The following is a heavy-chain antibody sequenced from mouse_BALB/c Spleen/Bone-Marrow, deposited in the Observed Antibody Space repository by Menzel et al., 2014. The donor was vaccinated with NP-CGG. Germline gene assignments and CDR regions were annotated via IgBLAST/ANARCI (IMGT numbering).Heavy chain of an antibody. Sequence: EVMLVESGGGLVQPGGSLKLSCAASGFTFSSYTMSWVRQTPEKRLEWVAYISNGGGSTYYPDTVKGRFTISRDNAKNTLYLQMSSLKSEDTAMYYCAREIYYYGSSCAYWGQGTLVTVSA. CDR2: ISNGGGST. CDR3: AREIYYYGSSCAY. V-gene: IGHV5-12-2*01. CDR1: GFTFSSYT. J-gene: IGHJ3*01. D-gene: IGHD1-1*01.